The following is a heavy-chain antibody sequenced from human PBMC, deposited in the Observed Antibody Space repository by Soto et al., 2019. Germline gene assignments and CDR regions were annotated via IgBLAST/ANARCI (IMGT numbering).Heavy chain of an antibody. CDR2: VYHTGRT. Sequence: PSETLSLTCTVSGGSFKSGSYSWSWIRQPPGKGLEWIGYVYHTGRTSYNPSLKSRASISMDTSKNQFSRNLDSVTAADTAVYFCARDFAYFDSWGQGTLVTVSS. CDR3: ARDFAYFDS. D-gene: IGHD3-3*01. CDR1: GGSFKSGSYS. J-gene: IGHJ4*02. V-gene: IGHV4-61*01.